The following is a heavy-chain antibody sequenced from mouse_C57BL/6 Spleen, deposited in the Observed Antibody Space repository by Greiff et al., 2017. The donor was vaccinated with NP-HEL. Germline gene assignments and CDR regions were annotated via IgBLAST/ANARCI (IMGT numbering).Heavy chain of an antibody. Sequence: EVQLQQSGPELVKPGASVKMSCKASGYTFTDYNMHWVKQSHGKSLEWIGYINPNNGGTSYNQKFKGKATLTVNKSSSTAYMELHSLTSEDSAVYYCIYYYGSSYEDFDVWGTGTTVTVSS. CDR2: INPNNGGT. D-gene: IGHD1-1*01. J-gene: IGHJ1*03. CDR1: GYTFTDYN. V-gene: IGHV1-22*01. CDR3: IYYYGSSYEDFDV.